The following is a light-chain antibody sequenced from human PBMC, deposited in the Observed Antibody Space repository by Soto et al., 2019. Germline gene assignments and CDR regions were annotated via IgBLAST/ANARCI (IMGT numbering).Light chain of an antibody. CDR3: QQYGSSGT. CDR2: GAS. CDR1: QSVTTQ. J-gene: IGKJ1*01. V-gene: IGKV3-20*01. Sequence: IVLIQSPGTLSLYPGERATLSCRASQSVTTQLAWYQQKPGQAPRLIIHGASSRATGVPDRITGSGSGTDFTLSISRLEPEDFAVYYCQQYGSSGTFGQGTKVDIK.